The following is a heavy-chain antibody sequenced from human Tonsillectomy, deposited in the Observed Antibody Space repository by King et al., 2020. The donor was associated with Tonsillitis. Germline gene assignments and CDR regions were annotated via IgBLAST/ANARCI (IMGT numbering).Heavy chain of an antibody. D-gene: IGHD1-26*01. CDR3: ARSVSGSFDY. Sequence: QLQESGPGVVKPSETLSLTCTVSGGSISSSDHYLAWIRQPPGKGLGWIWYMYYSGTIFYHPSLKSRITISGGTSENRFSLKLSSVTAADTAVYFCARSVSGSFDYWGQGALVTVSS. J-gene: IGHJ4*02. CDR1: GGSISSSDHY. CDR2: MYYSGTI. V-gene: IGHV4-39*01.